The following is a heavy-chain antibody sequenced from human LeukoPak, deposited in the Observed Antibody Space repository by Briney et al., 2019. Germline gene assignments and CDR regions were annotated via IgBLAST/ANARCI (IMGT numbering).Heavy chain of an antibody. CDR1: GGSISSGSYY. D-gene: IGHD2-2*01. CDR2: IYTSGST. CDR3: ARSPSSSTSRHYYYYYMDV. J-gene: IGHJ6*03. Sequence: SETLSLTCTVSGGSISSGSYYWSWIRQPAGRGLEWIGRIYTSGSTNYNPSLKSRVTISVDTSKNQFSLKLSSVTAADTAVYYCARSPSSSTSRHYYYYYMDVWGKGTTVTVSS. V-gene: IGHV4-61*02.